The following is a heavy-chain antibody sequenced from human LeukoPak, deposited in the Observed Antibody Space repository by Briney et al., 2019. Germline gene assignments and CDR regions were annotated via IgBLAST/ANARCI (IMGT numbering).Heavy chain of an antibody. V-gene: IGHV4-59*01. CDR2: VYYSGGT. J-gene: IGHJ3*02. CDR3: ARDFMDYALGGDAFDI. CDR1: GGSISSYY. D-gene: IGHD3-16*01. Sequence: SETLSLTCTVSGGSISSYYWSWIRQPPGKGLEWIGYVYYSGGTSYNPSLKSRVTILADTSKNQFPLRLTSVTAADTAVYYCARDFMDYALGGDAFDIWGPGTGVTVS.